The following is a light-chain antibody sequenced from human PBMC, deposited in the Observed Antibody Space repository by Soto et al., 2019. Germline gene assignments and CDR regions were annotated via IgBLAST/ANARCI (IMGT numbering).Light chain of an antibody. CDR3: QQYNNWPPWT. CDR2: DAS. Sequence: EIVLTQSPATVSLSPGERATLSCRASQSVSSYLAWYQQKPGQAPRLLIYDASNRATGIPARFSGSGSGTEFTPTISSLQSEDFAVYYCQQYNNWPPWTFGQGTKVDI. CDR1: QSVSSY. J-gene: IGKJ1*01. V-gene: IGKV3-15*01.